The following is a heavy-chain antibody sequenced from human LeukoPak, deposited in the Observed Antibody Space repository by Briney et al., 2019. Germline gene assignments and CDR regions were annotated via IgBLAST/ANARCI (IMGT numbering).Heavy chain of an antibody. CDR3: AKEAGYSGYDYPDY. J-gene: IGHJ4*02. CDR1: KFIFSNYW. V-gene: IGHV3-7*03. D-gene: IGHD5-12*01. CDR2: TRQDGSEK. Sequence: PGGSLRLSCEVSKFIFSNYWMSWVRQAPGKGLEWVASTRQDGSEKYYVDSVKGRFTISRDNSKNTLYLQMNSLRAEDTAVYYCAKEAGYSGYDYPDYWGQGTLVTVSS.